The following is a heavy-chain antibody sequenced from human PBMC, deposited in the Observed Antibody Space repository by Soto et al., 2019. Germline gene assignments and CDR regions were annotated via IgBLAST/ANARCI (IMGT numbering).Heavy chain of an antibody. V-gene: IGHV1-18*01. CDR1: GYTFTSHG. CDR3: ASSCPGDRSYFTY. Sequence: ASVKVSCKASGYTFTSHGISWVRQAPRQGPEWMGWISTYNGNTNYAQKFQDRVTMTTDTSTSTAYMELRSLRSDDTAVYHCASSCPGDRSYFTYWGQGTPVTVSS. J-gene: IGHJ4*02. CDR2: ISTYNGNT. D-gene: IGHD2-21*01.